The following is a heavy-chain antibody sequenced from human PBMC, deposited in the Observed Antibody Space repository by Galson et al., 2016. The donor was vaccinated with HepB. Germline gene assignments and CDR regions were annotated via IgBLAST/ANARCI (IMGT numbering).Heavy chain of an antibody. D-gene: IGHD1-26*01. Sequence: SETLSLTCTVSNDSITSYYCSWVRQPPGEGLFWIGNIFHSARADYNPSLRGRVTMSVDTSKSLVSLKLTSATAADTAIYYCARAAGWGKYYPGAFDVWGQGAPVIVSP. V-gene: IGHV4-59*01. CDR1: NDSITSYY. CDR3: ARAAGWGKYYPGAFDV. J-gene: IGHJ3*01. CDR2: IFHSARA.